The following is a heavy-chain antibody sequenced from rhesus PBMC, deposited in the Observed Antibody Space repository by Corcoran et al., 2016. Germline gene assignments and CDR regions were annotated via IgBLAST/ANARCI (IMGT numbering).Heavy chain of an antibody. CDR3: AKDSYSGGFYCYFDL. D-gene: IGHD6-37*01. CDR1: GYSFTSYW. J-gene: IGHJ2*01. Sequence: GAEVKRPGESLKISCKTSGYSFTSYWISWVRQMPGKGLEWMGAIDPSDSDTRYNPSFQGQVTISADKSISTAYLQWSRLKASDPSKYYCAKDSYSGGFYCYFDLWGPGTPITLSS. CDR2: IDPSDSDT. V-gene: IGHV5-20*01.